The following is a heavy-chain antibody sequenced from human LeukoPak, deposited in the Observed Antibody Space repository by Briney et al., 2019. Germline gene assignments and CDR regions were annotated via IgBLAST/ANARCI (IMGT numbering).Heavy chain of an antibody. J-gene: IGHJ3*01. D-gene: IGHD4-11*01. CDR1: GGSVRSYF. CDR2: IYTSGRT. Sequence: PSETLSLTCTVSGGSVRSYFWTWIRQPAGRGLEWIGLIYTSGRTNYNPSLESQVTISADDSKNQFSLKLNSVTAADTAVYYCARVGGASSTLTTFDVWGQGTVVTVSS. CDR3: ARVGGASSTLTTFDV. V-gene: IGHV4-4*07.